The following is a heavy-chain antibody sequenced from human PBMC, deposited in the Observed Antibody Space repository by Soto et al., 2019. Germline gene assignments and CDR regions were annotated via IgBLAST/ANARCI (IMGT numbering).Heavy chain of an antibody. J-gene: IGHJ6*02. CDR2: ISWNSGSI. CDR3: AKDIKCSSTSCYPHTKHYYYYGMDV. D-gene: IGHD2-2*01. CDR1: GFTFDDYA. Sequence: SLRLSCAASGFTFDDYAMHWVRQAPGKGLEWVSGISWNSGSIGYADSVKGRFTISRDNAKNSLYLQMNSLRAEDTALYYCAKDIKCSSTSCYPHTKHYYYYGMDVWGQGTTVTVS. V-gene: IGHV3-9*01.